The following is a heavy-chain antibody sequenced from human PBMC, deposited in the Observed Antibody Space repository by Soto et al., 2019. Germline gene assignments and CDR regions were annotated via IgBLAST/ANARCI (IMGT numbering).Heavy chain of an antibody. J-gene: IGHJ6*03. CDR1: GGSISSSSYY. D-gene: IGHD4-4*01. CDR2: IYYSGST. CDR3: ARRPFMTTYPYPIWNYMDV. Sequence: QLQLQESGPGLVKPSETLSLTCTVSGGSISSSSYYWGWIRQPPGKGLEWIGSIYYSGSTYYNPSLKSRVTISVDTSKNQFSLKLSSVTAADTAVYYCARRPFMTTYPYPIWNYMDVWGKGTTVTVSS. V-gene: IGHV4-39*01.